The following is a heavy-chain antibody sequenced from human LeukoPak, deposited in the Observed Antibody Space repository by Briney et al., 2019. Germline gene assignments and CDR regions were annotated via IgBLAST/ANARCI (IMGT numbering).Heavy chain of an antibody. D-gene: IGHD4-11*01. Sequence: GGSLRLSCAASGFIFSNYAMPWVRQAPGKGLEWVAVIWHDGTEKYYVDSVKGRFTISRDNSKNTLHLQMNSLRAEDTAVYYCARGRYSNWERYYYMDVWGKGATVTVSS. V-gene: IGHV3-30*04. CDR3: ARGRYSNWERYYYMDV. CDR1: GFIFSNYA. J-gene: IGHJ6*03. CDR2: IWHDGTEK.